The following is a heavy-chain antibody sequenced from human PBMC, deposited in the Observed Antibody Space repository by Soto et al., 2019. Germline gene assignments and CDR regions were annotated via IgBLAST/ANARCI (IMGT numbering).Heavy chain of an antibody. CDR3: ARNPGTTDYYYYYGMDV. V-gene: IGHV1-69*01. J-gene: IGHJ6*02. CDR1: GGTFSSYA. D-gene: IGHD1-7*01. CDR2: IIPIFGTA. Sequence: QVQLVQSGAEVKKPGSSVKVSCKASGGTFSSYAISWVRQAPGQGLEWMGGIIPIFGTANYAQKFQGRVTITADESTITAYMELSSLRSEDTAVYYCARNPGTTDYYYYYGMDVWGQGTTVTVSS.